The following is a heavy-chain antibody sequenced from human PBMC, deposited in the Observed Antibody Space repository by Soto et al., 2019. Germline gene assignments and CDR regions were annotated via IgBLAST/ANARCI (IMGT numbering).Heavy chain of an antibody. CDR2: ISSSSSYI. CDR3: ARDLWVMITFGGVIAPPPDY. Sequence: GGSLRLSCAASGFTFSSYNMNWVRQAPGKGLEWVSSISSSSSYIYYADSVKGRFTISRDNAKNSLYLQMNSLKAEDTAVYYCARDLWVMITFGGVIAPPPDYWGQGTLVTVSS. J-gene: IGHJ4*02. CDR1: GFTFSSYN. D-gene: IGHD3-16*02. V-gene: IGHV3-21*01.